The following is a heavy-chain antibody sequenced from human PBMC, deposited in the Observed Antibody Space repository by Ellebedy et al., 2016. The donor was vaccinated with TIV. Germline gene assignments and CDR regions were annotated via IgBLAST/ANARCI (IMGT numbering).Heavy chain of an antibody. Sequence: PGGSLRLSCEGSGYSFTSHWIAWVRQMPGKGLDWMGIIYPGDLSIKYSPSFQGQITISADKSISAAYLQWSSLKASDTAMYYCARRNCGGGTCYFFDYWGQGTLVTVSS. CDR2: IYPGDLSI. J-gene: IGHJ4*02. CDR1: GYSFTSHW. V-gene: IGHV5-51*01. CDR3: ARRNCGGGTCYFFDY. D-gene: IGHD2-15*01.